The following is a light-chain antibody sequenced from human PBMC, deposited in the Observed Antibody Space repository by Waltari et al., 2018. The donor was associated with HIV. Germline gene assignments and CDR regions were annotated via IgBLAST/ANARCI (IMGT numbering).Light chain of an antibody. CDR2: GAS. V-gene: IGKV3-15*01. Sequence: EILMTQYPATLSVSPGERATLSCRASQSINNNLAWYQQKPGQAPRLLIYGASTGATGVPARFSGSGSGTEFTLTISSLQSEDFAVYYCQQYNNWPGITFGPGTKVDIK. CDR3: QQYNNWPGIT. CDR1: QSINNN. J-gene: IGKJ3*01.